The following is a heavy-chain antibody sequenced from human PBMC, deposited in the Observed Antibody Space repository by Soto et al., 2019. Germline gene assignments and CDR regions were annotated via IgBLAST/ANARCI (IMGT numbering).Heavy chain of an antibody. CDR3: AREVGATTSAKQNWFDP. D-gene: IGHD1-26*01. V-gene: IGHV1-69*12. J-gene: IGHJ5*02. CDR1: GGTFSSYA. CDR2: IITIFGTA. Sequence: QVQLVQSGAEVKKPGSSVKVSCKASGGTFSSYAISWVRQAPGQGLEWMGGIITIFGTANYAQKFQGRVTITADESTSTAYMELSSLRSEDTAVYYCAREVGATTSAKQNWFDPWGQGTLVTVSS.